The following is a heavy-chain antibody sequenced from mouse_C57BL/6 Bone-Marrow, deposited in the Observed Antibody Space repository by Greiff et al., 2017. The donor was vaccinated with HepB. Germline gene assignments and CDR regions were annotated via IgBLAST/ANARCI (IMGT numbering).Heavy chain of an antibody. CDR2: ISSGSSTI. J-gene: IGHJ4*01. V-gene: IGHV5-17*01. CDR3: AKPARDYYAMDY. Sequence: EVQVVESGGGLVKPGGSLKLSCAASGFTFSDYGMHWVRQAPEKGLEWVAYISSGSSTIYYADTVKGRFTISRDNAKNTLVLQMTSLRSEDTAMYYCAKPARDYYAMDYWGQGTSVTVSS. CDR1: GFTFSDYG.